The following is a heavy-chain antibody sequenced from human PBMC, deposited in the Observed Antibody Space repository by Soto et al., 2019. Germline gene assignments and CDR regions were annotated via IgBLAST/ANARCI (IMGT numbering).Heavy chain of an antibody. CDR1: GFTFSSYA. D-gene: IGHD4-17*01. V-gene: IGHV3-23*01. J-gene: IGHJ4*02. Sequence: LRLSCAASGFTFSSYAMSWVRQAPGKGLEWVSVISGSGADTYYADSVKGRFTISRDNSKNTLSLQMNSLRAEDTAVYYCASLNHSGDYDYWGQGTLVTLSS. CDR3: ASLNHSGDYDY. CDR2: ISGSGADT.